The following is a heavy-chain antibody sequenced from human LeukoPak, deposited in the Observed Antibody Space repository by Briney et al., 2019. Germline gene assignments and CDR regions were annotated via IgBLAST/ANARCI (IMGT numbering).Heavy chain of an antibody. D-gene: IGHD6-13*01. CDR2: IFYSGST. J-gene: IGHJ3*02. V-gene: IGHV4-39*01. Sequence: SETLSLTCTVSGGSISSSTYYWGWIRQPPGKGLEWIGNIFYSGSTYYYPSLKSRVTISVDTSKNQFSLKLSSVTAADTAVYYCARLGPRYSSTWSNDAFAIWGQGTVVTVSS. CDR3: ARLGPRYSSTWSNDAFAI. CDR1: GGSISSSTYY.